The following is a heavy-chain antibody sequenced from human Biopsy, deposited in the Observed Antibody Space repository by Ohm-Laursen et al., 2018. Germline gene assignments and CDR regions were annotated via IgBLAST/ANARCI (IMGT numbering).Heavy chain of an antibody. D-gene: IGHD2-2*01. J-gene: IGHJ5*02. CDR3: ARFIVPSLHCSNGVCPIRWFDP. V-gene: IGHV4-34*01. CDR1: GGTYSGYY. CDR2: VHHDGRA. Sequence: SQTLSLTCAVYGGTYSGYYWSWIRQPPGKGLEWIGEVHHDGRANYNPSLKSRVTISGDMSKKQFSLKLSGVTAADTAVHYCARFIVPSLHCSNGVCPIRWFDPWGQGTLVTVFS.